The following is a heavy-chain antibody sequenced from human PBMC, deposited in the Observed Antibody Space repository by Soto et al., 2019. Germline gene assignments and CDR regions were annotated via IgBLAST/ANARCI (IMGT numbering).Heavy chain of an antibody. D-gene: IGHD3-9*01. V-gene: IGHV3-30-3*02. J-gene: IGHJ4*02. CDR2: ISYDGSNK. CDR3: ADPDWSTGY. Sequence: QVQLVESGGGVVQPGRSLRLSCAASGFTFSSYAMHWVRQAPGKGLEWVAGISYDGSNKYYADSVKGRFTISRDNSKNTLYLQMNSLRAEDTAVYYCADPDWSTGYWGQGTLVTVSS. CDR1: GFTFSSYA.